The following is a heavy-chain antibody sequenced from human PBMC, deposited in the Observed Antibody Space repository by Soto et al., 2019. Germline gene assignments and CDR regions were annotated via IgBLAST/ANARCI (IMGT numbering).Heavy chain of an antibody. J-gene: IGHJ3*02. CDR2: IYSGGST. CDR1: GFTASSNN. V-gene: IGHV3-66*01. CDR3: AREQKGAFDI. Sequence: EVQLVESGGGLVQPGGSLRLSCAASGFTASSNNISWVGQAPGKGLEWVSVIYSGGSTYYADSVKGRFTISRDNSKNTLYLQMNSLRAEDTAVYYCAREQKGAFDIWGQGTMVTVSS.